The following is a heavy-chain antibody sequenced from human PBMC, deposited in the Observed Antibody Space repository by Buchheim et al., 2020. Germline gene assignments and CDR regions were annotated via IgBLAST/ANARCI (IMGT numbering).Heavy chain of an antibody. D-gene: IGHD2-21*02. CDR3: ARHARDFFDY. CDR2: IYYSGST. J-gene: IGHJ4*02. CDR1: GGSISSSISY. Sequence: QLQLQESGPGLVKPSETLSLTCTVSGGSISSSISYWGWIRQPPGKGLEWIGSIYYSGSTYYNPSLKSRVTISADTSKNLFSLKLSSVTAADTAVYYCARHARDFFDYWGQGTL. V-gene: IGHV4-39*01.